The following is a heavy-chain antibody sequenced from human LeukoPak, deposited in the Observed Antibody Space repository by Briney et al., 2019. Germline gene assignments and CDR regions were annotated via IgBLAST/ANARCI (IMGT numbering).Heavy chain of an antibody. CDR3: ARKTGDLYYFDY. CDR1: GGSISSYY. V-gene: IGHV4-59*01. CDR2: ISYSGRT. D-gene: IGHD7-27*01. Sequence: PSETLSLTCTVSGGSISSYYWSRIRQPPGKGLEWIGYISYSGRTNYNPSLKSRVTISVDTSKNQFSLRLSSVTAADTAVYYCARKTGDLYYFDYWGQGTLVTVSS. J-gene: IGHJ4*02.